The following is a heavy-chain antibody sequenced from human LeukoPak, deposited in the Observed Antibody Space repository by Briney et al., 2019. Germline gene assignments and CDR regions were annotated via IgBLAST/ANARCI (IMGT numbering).Heavy chain of an antibody. J-gene: IGHJ4*02. V-gene: IGHV4-39*01. Sequence: SETLSLTCTVSGGSISSSGYYWGWIRQPPGKGLEWIGNIYYSGSTSYNPSLKSRVTISVDTSKNQFSLKLRSVTAADTAVYYCARRTTTVSPLFDYWGQGTLVTVSS. CDR1: GGSISSSGYY. CDR3: ARRTTTVSPLFDY. CDR2: IYYSGST. D-gene: IGHD4-17*01.